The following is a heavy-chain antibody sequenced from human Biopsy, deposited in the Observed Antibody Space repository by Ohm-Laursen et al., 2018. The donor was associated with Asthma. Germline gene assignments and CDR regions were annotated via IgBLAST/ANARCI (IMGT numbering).Heavy chain of an antibody. V-gene: IGHV1-3*01. CDR3: ARTYYDFLTGQVNDAFAL. CDR2: INAGDGNT. D-gene: IGHD3-9*01. CDR1: GYTFIHFA. J-gene: IGHJ3*01. Sequence: GASVKVSCKASGYTFIHFAIHWVRQAPGQRLEWMGWINAGDGNTKYSQKFQGRVTITRDTSASTAYMDLRSLRSEDTAMYYCARTYYDFLTGQVNDAFALRGQGTMVTVSS.